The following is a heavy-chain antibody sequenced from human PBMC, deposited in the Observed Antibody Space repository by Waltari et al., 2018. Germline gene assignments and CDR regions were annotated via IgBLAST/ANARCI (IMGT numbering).Heavy chain of an antibody. Sequence: QVQLQQWGAGLLKPSETLSLTCAVYGGSFSGYYWSWIRKPPGKGLEWIGEINHSGSTNYNPSLKSRVTISVDTSKNQFSLKLSSVTAADTAVYYCAVAASDPDAFDIWGQGTMVTVSS. J-gene: IGHJ3*02. CDR2: INHSGST. CDR1: GGSFSGYY. V-gene: IGHV4-34*01. CDR3: AVAASDPDAFDI. D-gene: IGHD2-15*01.